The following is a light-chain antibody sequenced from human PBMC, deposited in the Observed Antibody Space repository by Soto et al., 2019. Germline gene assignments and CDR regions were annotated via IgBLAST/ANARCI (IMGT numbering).Light chain of an antibody. CDR3: SSYMSSTTSYV. J-gene: IGLJ1*01. V-gene: IGLV2-14*01. CDR1: SSDFDDYNF. Sequence: QSALTQPASVSGSPGQSVTISCTGPSSDFDDYNFVSWYQQRPGKAPKVIIYDVTTRPSGVSDRFSGSKSGNTASLTISGLQADDEADYYCSSYMSSTTSYVFGSGTKLTVL. CDR2: DVT.